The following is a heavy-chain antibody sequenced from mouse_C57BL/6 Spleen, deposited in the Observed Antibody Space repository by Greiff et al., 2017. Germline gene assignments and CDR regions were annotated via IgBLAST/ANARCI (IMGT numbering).Heavy chain of an antibody. CDR1: GYTFTSYW. J-gene: IGHJ4*01. Sequence: VQLQQSGTVLARPGASVKMSCKTSGYTFTSYWMHWVKQRPGQGLEWIGAIYPGNSDTSYNQKFKGKAKLTAVTSASTAYMELSSLTNEDSAVYYCTRGVYGNYVDYYAMDYWGQGTSVTVSS. D-gene: IGHD2-1*01. CDR2: IYPGNSDT. V-gene: IGHV1-5*01. CDR3: TRGVYGNYVDYYAMDY.